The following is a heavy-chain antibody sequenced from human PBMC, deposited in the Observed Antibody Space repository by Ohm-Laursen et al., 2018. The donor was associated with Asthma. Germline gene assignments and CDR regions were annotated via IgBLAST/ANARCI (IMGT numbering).Heavy chain of an antibody. D-gene: IGHD3-10*01. V-gene: IGHV3-30*18. CDR1: GFIFSNYG. J-gene: IGHJ4*02. CDR2: ISYDGSNK. Sequence: SLRLSCAASGFIFSNYGMHWVRQAPGKGLEWVAVISYDGSNKYYADSVKGRFTISRDNSKNTLYLQMNSLRPEDTAVYYCAKDLSSGLVEAPIDYWGQGTLVAVSS. CDR3: AKDLSSGLVEAPIDY.